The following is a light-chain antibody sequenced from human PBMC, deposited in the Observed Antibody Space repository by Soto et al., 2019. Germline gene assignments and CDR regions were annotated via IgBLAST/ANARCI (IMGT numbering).Light chain of an antibody. CDR3: CSYKESGKAV. CDR1: SSDLGSFNL. J-gene: IGLJ2*01. V-gene: IGLV2-23*02. CDR2: EVA. Sequence: QSALTQPASVSGSPGQSITISCTGTSSDLGSFNLVSWYQLHPGKAPKLIIYEVAERPSGVSLRFSGSKSGNTASLTISGLKGEDEGDYYCCSYKESGKAVFGGGTKLTVL.